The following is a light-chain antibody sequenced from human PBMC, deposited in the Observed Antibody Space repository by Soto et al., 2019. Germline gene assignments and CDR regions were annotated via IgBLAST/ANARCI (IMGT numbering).Light chain of an antibody. CDR3: QQYGTSPYT. CDR2: DVS. Sequence: EIVLTQSPGTLSLSPGERATLSCRASQSVSRTYLAWYQQKPGQAPGLLIYDVSSWATGIPDRFSGSGSGTDFALTISRLEPEDFAVYYCQQYGTSPYTFGQGTKLEIK. J-gene: IGKJ2*01. CDR1: QSVSRTY. V-gene: IGKV3-20*01.